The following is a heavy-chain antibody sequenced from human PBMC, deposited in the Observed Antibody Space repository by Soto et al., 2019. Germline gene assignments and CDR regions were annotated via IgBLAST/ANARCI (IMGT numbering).Heavy chain of an antibody. CDR1: W. V-gene: IGHV3-74*01. J-gene: IGHJ4*01. CDR3: AREGGTGLAY. CDR2: IYFDGITT. Sequence: WLHRFRQATGKGLVWVSRIYFDGITTNYADAVKGRLTVSRDNAKNTVYLHVNTLRDEVLAVYYCAREGGTGLAYWGYGTVVPVSS. D-gene: IGHD1-1*01.